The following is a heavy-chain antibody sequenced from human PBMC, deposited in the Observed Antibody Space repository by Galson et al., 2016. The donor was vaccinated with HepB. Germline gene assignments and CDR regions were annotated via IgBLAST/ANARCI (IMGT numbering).Heavy chain of an antibody. CDR1: GFTFSSYN. CDR3: ARDRAYYGTDV. Sequence: SLRLSCAASGFTFSSYNMNWVRQAPGKGLEWVSSISSSSNYIYYADSMKGRFTISRDNAKNSLYLQMNSLRAEDTAVYYCARDRAYYGTDVWGQGTTVTVSS. V-gene: IGHV3-21*01. CDR2: ISSSSNYI. D-gene: IGHD5-24*01. J-gene: IGHJ6*02.